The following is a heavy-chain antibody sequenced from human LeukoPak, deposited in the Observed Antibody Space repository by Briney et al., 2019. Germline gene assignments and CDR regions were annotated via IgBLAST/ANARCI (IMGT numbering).Heavy chain of an antibody. CDR3: ARADKYYYDSSGYADYYYYYYMDV. Sequence: GGSLRLSRAASGFTFSSYAMSWVRQAPGKGLEWVSGINWNGGSTGYADSVKGRFTISRDNAKNSLYLQMNSLRAEDTALYHCARADKYYYDSSGYADYYYYYYMDVWGKGTTVTVSS. D-gene: IGHD3-22*01. CDR1: GFTFSSYA. V-gene: IGHV3-20*01. J-gene: IGHJ6*03. CDR2: INWNGGST.